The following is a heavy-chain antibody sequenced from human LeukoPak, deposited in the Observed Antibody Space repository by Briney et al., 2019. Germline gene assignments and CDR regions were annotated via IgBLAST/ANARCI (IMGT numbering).Heavy chain of an antibody. D-gene: IGHD2-15*01. V-gene: IGHV3-48*03. CDR2: ISVSGTTI. CDR3: AKSGLNRFDS. CDR1: GFTFSDYE. J-gene: IGHJ4*02. Sequence: GGSLRLSCAASGFTFSDYEMNWVRQAPGKGLEWLSHISVSGTTIHYADSVKGRFTISRDNAKNSVYLQMTSLRAEDTALYYCAKSGLNRFDSWGQGTLVTVSS.